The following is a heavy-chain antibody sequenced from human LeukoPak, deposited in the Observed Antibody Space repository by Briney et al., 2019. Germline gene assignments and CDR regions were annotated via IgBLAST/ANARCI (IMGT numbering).Heavy chain of an antibody. CDR2: IHHSGSA. CDR1: GASISSNW. D-gene: IGHD1-26*01. CDR3: VRDRGEFSYSHDY. J-gene: IGHJ4*02. V-gene: IGHV4-4*02. Sequence: SGILSLICAVSGASISSNWWNWVRQPPGKGLEWIGEIHHSGSANYNPSLKSRVTISLDTSENHFSLRLSSVTAADTAVYYCVRDRGEFSYSHDYGGQGTLVTVSS.